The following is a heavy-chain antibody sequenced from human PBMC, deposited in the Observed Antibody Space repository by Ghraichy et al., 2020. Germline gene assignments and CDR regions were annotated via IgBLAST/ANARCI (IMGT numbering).Heavy chain of an antibody. CDR1: GGSFSGYY. Sequence: SETLSLTCAVYGGSFSGYYWSWIRQPPGKGLEWIGEINHSGSTNYNPSLKSRVTISVDTSKNQFSLKVSSVTAADTAVYYCARHGHRDGYNYIEYWGQGTLVTVSS. CDR3: ARHGHRDGYNYIEY. J-gene: IGHJ4*02. D-gene: IGHD5-24*01. CDR2: INHSGST. V-gene: IGHV4-34*01.